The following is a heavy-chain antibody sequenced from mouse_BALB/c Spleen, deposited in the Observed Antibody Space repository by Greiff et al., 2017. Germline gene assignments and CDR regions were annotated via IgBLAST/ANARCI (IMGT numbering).Heavy chain of an antibody. J-gene: IGHJ2*01. D-gene: IGHD4-1*01. CDR3: ARDIPGGSYFDY. CDR2: ISNLAYSI. V-gene: IGHV5-15*02. Sequence: EVQVVESGGGLVQPGGSRKLSCAASGFTFSDYGMAWVRQAPGKGPEWVAFISNLAYSIYYADTVTGRFTISRENAKNTLYLEMSSLRSEDTAMYYCARDIPGGSYFDYWGQGTTLTVSS. CDR1: GFTFSDYG.